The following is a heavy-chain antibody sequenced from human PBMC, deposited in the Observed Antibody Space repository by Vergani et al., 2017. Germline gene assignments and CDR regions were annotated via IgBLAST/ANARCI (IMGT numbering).Heavy chain of an antibody. CDR1: GFTFSSYA. V-gene: IGHV3-30-3*01. CDR3: ARDVVVVVAATPYHYGMDV. D-gene: IGHD2-15*01. Sequence: VQLVESGGGLVKPGGSLRLSCAASGFTFSSYAMHWVRQAPGKGLEWVAVISYDGSNKYYADSVKGRFTISRDNAKNSLYLQMNSLRAEDTAVYYCARDVVVVVAATPYHYGMDVWGQXP. J-gene: IGHJ6*02. CDR2: ISYDGSNK.